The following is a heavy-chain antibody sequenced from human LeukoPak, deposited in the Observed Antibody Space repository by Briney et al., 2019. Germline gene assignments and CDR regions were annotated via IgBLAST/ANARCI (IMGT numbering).Heavy chain of an antibody. Sequence: GGSLRLSCAASGFTFSSYEMNWVRQAPGRGLEWVSYISSSSTIINYADSVKGRFTISRDNAKNSLYLQMNSLRAEDTAVYYCARGDYYDSSGYYYTYWGQGTLVTVSS. J-gene: IGHJ4*02. V-gene: IGHV3-48*03. CDR3: ARGDYYDSSGYYYTY. D-gene: IGHD3-22*01. CDR2: ISSSSTII. CDR1: GFTFSSYE.